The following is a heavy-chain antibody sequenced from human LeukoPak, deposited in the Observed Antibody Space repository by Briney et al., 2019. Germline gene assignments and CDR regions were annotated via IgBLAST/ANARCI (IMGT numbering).Heavy chain of an antibody. Sequence: MSSQTLSLTCTVSGRSISSGSYYWSWIRQPAGKGLEWIGRIYTSGSTNYNPSLKSRVTISVDTSKNQFSLKLSSVTAADTAVYYCARSNYYGSWSWGQGTLVTVSS. CDR2: IYTSGST. CDR1: GRSISSGSYY. CDR3: ARSNYYGSWS. V-gene: IGHV4-61*02. D-gene: IGHD3-10*01. J-gene: IGHJ4*02.